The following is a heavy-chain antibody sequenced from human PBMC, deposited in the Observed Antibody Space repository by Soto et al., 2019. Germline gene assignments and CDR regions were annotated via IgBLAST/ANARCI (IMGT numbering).Heavy chain of an antibody. J-gene: IGHJ3*02. CDR2: IYYSGST. CDR3: ARDRGRNGFDI. CDR1: GGSNSSYY. D-gene: IGHD1-1*01. V-gene: IGHV4-59*01. Sequence: PSETLSLTCTVSGGSNSSYYWSWIRQPPGKGLEWIGYIYYSGSTNYHPPLKSRVTISVDTSKNQFSLKLSSVTAADTAVYYCARDRGRNGFDIWGQGTMVTVSS.